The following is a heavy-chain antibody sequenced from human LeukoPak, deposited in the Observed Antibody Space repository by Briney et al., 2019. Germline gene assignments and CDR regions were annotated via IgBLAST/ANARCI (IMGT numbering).Heavy chain of an antibody. CDR2: IIPILGIA. J-gene: IGHJ3*02. CDR3: ARDTTVVTLEDAFDI. CDR1: GGTFSSYA. V-gene: IGHV1-69*04. D-gene: IGHD4-23*01. Sequence: GASVKVSCKASGGTFSSYAISWVRQAPGQGLEWMGRIIPILGIANYAQKFQGRVTITADKSTSTAYMELSSLRSEDTAVYYCARDTTVVTLEDAFDIWGQGTMVTVSS.